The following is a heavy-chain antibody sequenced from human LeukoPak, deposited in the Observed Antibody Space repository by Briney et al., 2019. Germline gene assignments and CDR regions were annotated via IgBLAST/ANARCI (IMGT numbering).Heavy chain of an antibody. Sequence: ASVKVSCKASGYTFTSYYMHWVRQAPGQGLEWMGWMNPNSGNTGYAQKFQGRVTMTRNTSISTAYMELSSLRSEDTAVYYCASTRGSGSYYLDYWGQGTLVTVSS. CDR3: ASTRGSGSYYLDY. CDR1: GYTFTSYY. V-gene: IGHV1-8*02. J-gene: IGHJ4*02. D-gene: IGHD1-26*01. CDR2: MNPNSGNT.